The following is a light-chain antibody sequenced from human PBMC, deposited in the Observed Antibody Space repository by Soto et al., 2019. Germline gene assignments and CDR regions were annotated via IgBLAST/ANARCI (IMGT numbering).Light chain of an antibody. CDR3: SSYAGSNWYV. CDR2: EVS. V-gene: IGLV2-8*01. Sequence: QSALTQPPSASGSPGQSVTISSTGTNSDVGGYNYVSWYQQYPGKAPRLIIYEVSERPSGVPDRFSGSKSGNTASLTVSGLQTADEADYYCSSYAGSNWYVFGTGTKLTVL. CDR1: NSDVGGYNY. J-gene: IGLJ1*01.